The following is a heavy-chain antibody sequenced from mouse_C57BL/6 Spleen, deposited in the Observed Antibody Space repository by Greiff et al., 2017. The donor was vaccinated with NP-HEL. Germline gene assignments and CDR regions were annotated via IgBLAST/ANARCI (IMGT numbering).Heavy chain of an antibody. J-gene: IGHJ3*01. V-gene: IGHV5-9-1*02. CDR3: TRGGVYYGNPAWFAY. CDR1: GFTFSSYA. D-gene: IGHD2-1*01. Sequence: EVQLVESGEGLVKPGGSLKLSCAASGFTFSSYAMSWVRQTPEKRLEWVAYISSGGGYIYYADTVKGRFTISRDNARNTLYLQMSSLKSEDAAMYYCTRGGVYYGNPAWFAYWGQGTLVTVSA. CDR2: ISSGGGYI.